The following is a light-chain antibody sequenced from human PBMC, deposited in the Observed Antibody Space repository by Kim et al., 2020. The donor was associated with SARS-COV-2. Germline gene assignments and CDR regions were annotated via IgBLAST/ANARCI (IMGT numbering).Light chain of an antibody. J-gene: IGLJ3*02. Sequence: GQSIAISCPGTSSDVGGYNFVCWYQQHPGKAPKLLIYDVTKRPSGVSDRFSGSKSGNTASLTISGLQAEDEADYYCSSYTSSSTLVFGGGTQLTVL. V-gene: IGLV2-14*03. CDR2: DVT. CDR1: SSDVGGYNF. CDR3: SSYTSSSTLV.